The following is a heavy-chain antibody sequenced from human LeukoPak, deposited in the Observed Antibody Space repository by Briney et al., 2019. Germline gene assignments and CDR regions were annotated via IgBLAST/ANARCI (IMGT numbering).Heavy chain of an antibody. CDR2: ISAYNGNT. CDR3: ARRVAAAGNFDY. Sequence: ASVKVSCKASGYTFTSHGISWVRQAPGQGLEWMGWISAYNGNTNYAQKLQGRVTMTTDTSTSTACMELRSLRSDDTAVYYCARRVAAAGNFDYWGQGTLVTVSS. J-gene: IGHJ4*02. V-gene: IGHV1-18*01. D-gene: IGHD6-13*01. CDR1: GYTFTSHG.